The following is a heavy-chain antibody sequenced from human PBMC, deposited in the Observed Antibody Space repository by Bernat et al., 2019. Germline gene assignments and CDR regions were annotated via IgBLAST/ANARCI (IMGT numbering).Heavy chain of an antibody. CDR2: ISGSGGST. J-gene: IGHJ4*02. CDR3: AKGSGDYYGSGNPNY. CDR1: GFTFSSYA. Sequence: EVQLLESGGGLVQPGGSLRLSCAASGFTFSSYAMSWVRQAPGKGLEWVSAISGSGGSTNYADSVKGRLTISRDNSKNTLYLKMNSLRAEDTAVYYCAKGSGDYYGSGNPNYWGQGTLVTVSS. V-gene: IGHV3-23*01. D-gene: IGHD3-10*01.